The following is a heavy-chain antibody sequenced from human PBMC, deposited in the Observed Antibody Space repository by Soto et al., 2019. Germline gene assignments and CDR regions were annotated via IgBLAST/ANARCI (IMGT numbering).Heavy chain of an antibody. J-gene: IGHJ6*02. CDR2: ISWDGGST. D-gene: IGHD3-10*01. CDR3: AKDNYYGSGSVNYYYYGMDV. V-gene: IGHV3-43D*04. Sequence: GGSLRLSCAASGFTFDDYAMHWVRQAPGKGLEWVSLISWDGGSTYYADSVKGRFTISRDNSKNSLYLQMNSLRAEDTALYYCAKDNYYGSGSVNYYYYGMDVWGQGTTVTVSS. CDR1: GFTFDDYA.